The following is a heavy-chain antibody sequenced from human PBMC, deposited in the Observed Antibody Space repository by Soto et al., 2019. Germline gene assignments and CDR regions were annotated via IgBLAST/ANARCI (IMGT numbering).Heavy chain of an antibody. CDR3: ARAYSSSWYQKFLDC. D-gene: IGHD6-13*01. Sequence: PSETLSLTCTVSGGSISSYYWSWIRQPPGKGLEWIGYISYSGSTNYNPSLKSRVTISVDTSKNQFSLKLSSVTAADTAVYYCARAYSSSWYQKFLDCWGQGTLVTV. V-gene: IGHV4-59*01. CDR2: ISYSGST. CDR1: GGSISSYY. J-gene: IGHJ4*02.